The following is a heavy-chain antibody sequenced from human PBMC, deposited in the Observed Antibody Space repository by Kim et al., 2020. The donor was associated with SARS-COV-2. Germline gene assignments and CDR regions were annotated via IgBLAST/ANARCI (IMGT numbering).Heavy chain of an antibody. CDR2: ISYSGST. J-gene: IGHJ4*02. Sequence: SETLSLTCTVSDGSISSSSYYWGWIRQPPGKGLEWIGTISYSGSTYYNPSLKSRVTISVDTSKNQFSLKLSSVTAADTAVYYCASYNFWSHYPGYWGQGTLVTVSS. V-gene: IGHV4-39*01. CDR3: ASYNFWSHYPGY. D-gene: IGHD3-3*01. CDR1: DGSISSSSYY.